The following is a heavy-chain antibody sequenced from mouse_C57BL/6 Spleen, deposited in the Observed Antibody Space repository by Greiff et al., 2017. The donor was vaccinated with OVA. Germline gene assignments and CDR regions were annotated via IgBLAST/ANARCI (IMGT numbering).Heavy chain of an antibody. Sequence: VKLQQSGPELVKPGASVKISCKASGYAFSSSWMNWVKQRPGKGLEWIGRIYPGDGDTNYNGKFKGKATLTADKSSSTAYMQLSSLTSEDSAVYFCAIPYSFDYWGQGTTLTVSS. CDR3: AIPYSFDY. J-gene: IGHJ2*01. CDR1: GYAFSSSW. V-gene: IGHV1-82*01. CDR2: IYPGDGDT.